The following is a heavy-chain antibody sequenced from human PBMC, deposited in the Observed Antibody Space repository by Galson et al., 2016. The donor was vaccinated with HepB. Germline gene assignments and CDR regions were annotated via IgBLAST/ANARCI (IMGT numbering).Heavy chain of an antibody. D-gene: IGHD1-1*01. CDR3: TTTLLERVVNVWDV. V-gene: IGHV3-15*01. Sequence: SLRLSCAASGLTFSNAWMNWVRQAPGKGLEWVARIKSKDFGGAIDYAAPVSGRCTISRDDSKNTLYLEMNTLKTEDTAVYYCTTTLLERVVNVWDVWGQGTAVTVSS. CDR1: GLTFSNAW. J-gene: IGHJ6*02. CDR2: IKSKDFGGAI.